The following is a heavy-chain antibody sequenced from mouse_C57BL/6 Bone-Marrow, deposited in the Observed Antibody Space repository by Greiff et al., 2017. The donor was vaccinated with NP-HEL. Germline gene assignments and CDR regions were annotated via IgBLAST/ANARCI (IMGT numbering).Heavy chain of an antibody. CDR2: IDPENGDT. J-gene: IGHJ2*01. CDR3: TTWDSSSYVAY. Sequence: VQLQQSGAELVRPGASVTLSCTASGFNFKDDYMHWVKQRPEQGLEWIGWIDPENGDTEYASKFQGKATITADTSSNTAYLQLSILTSEDTAVYYCTTWDSSSYVAYGGRGTALTVSS. CDR1: GFNFKDDY. D-gene: IGHD3-2*02. V-gene: IGHV14-4*01.